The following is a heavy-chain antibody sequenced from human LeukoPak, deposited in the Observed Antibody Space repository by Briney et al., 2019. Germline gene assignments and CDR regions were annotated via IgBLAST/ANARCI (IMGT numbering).Heavy chain of an antibody. CDR2: ISGSGGST. V-gene: IGHV3-23*01. Sequence: GGSLRLSCAASVLTFSSYAMGWVRQAPGKGLEWVSAISGSGGSTYYADSVKGRFTISRDNSKNTLYLQMNSLRAEDTAVYYCAYVGYSYGYNYWGQGTLVTVSS. CDR1: VLTFSSYA. CDR3: AYVGYSYGYNY. J-gene: IGHJ4*02. D-gene: IGHD5-18*01.